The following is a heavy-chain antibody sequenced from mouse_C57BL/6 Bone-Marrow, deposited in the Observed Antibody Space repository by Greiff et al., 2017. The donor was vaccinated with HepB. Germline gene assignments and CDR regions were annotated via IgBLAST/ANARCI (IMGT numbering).Heavy chain of an antibody. D-gene: IGHD2-3*01. V-gene: IGHV1-81*01. J-gene: IGHJ3*01. CDR1: GYTFTSYG. Sequence: QVQLKQSGAELARPGASVKLSCKASGYTFTSYGISWVKQRTGQGLEWIGEIYPRSGNTYYNEKFKGKATLNADKSSSTAYMGLRSLTSEDSAVYFCARGGWLLLAYWGQGTLVTVSA. CDR3: ARGGWLLLAY. CDR2: IYPRSGNT.